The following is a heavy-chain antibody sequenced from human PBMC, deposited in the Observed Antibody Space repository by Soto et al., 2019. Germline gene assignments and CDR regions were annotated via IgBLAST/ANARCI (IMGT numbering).Heavy chain of an antibody. CDR1: VCTFGDYA. CDR2: IRSKAYGGTT. CDR3: TRGQRLGAGGAYSYGMDV. Sequence: PGGSLRLSCTSSVCTFGDYAMSWVRESPGKWLEWVGFIRSKAYGGTTEYAASVKGRFTISRDDSKSIAYLQMNSLKTEDTAVYYCTRGQRLGAGGAYSYGMDVWGHGTTV. D-gene: IGHD1-26*01. J-gene: IGHJ6*02. V-gene: IGHV3-49*04.